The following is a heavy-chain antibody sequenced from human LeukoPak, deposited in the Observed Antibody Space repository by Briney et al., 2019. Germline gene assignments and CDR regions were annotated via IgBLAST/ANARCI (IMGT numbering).Heavy chain of an antibody. CDR2: IIPIFGTA. CDR3: AAEAAYYYDSRDAFDV. CDR1: GGTFSSYA. V-gene: IGHV1-69*01. Sequence: ASVKVSCKASGGTFSSYAISWVRQAPGQGLEWMGGIIPIFGTANYAQKFQGRVTITADESTSTAYMELSSLRSEDTAVYYCAAEAAYYYDSRDAFDVWGQGTMVTVSS. J-gene: IGHJ3*01. D-gene: IGHD3-22*01.